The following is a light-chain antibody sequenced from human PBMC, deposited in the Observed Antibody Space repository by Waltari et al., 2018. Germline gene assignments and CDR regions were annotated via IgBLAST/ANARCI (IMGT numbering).Light chain of an antibody. CDR1: SPHIGAGYS. V-gene: IGLV1-40*01. J-gene: IGLJ3*02. CDR3: QCYDSSLSGSV. CDR2: GTT. Sequence: QSVLTHPPSVSGAPGQRVTISCPGSSPHIGAGYSAQWYQQLPGTAPKLLIYGTTNRPSGVPDRFSGSKSGTSASLAITGLQAEDEADYYCQCYDSSLSGSVFGGGTKLTVL.